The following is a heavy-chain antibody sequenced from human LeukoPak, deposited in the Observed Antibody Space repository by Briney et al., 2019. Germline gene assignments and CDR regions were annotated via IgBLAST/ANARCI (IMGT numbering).Heavy chain of an antibody. Sequence: SQTLSLTCNVSGGSISSGDKYWGWIRQPPGKGLEWIGYIYYSGSTYYNPSLKSRLTISVDTSENQFSLHLTSVTAADTAVYFCARVTRWAALDFWGQGTLVAVSS. J-gene: IGHJ4*02. CDR2: IYYSGST. CDR1: GGSISSGDKY. CDR3: ARVTRWAALDF. V-gene: IGHV4-30-4*01. D-gene: IGHD2-21*02.